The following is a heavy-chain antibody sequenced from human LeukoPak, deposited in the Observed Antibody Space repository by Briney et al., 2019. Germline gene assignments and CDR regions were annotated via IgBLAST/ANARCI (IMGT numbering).Heavy chain of an antibody. CDR2: IYYSGST. CDR1: GGSISSYY. V-gene: IGHV4-59*01. Sequence: PSETLSLTCTVSGGSISSYYWSWIRQPPGKGLEWIGYIYYSGSTNYNPSLKSRVTISVDTSKNQFSLKLSSVTAADTAVYYCARWATHYYYYYYMDVWGKGTTVTISS. CDR3: ARWATHYYYYYYMDV. D-gene: IGHD5-24*01. J-gene: IGHJ6*03.